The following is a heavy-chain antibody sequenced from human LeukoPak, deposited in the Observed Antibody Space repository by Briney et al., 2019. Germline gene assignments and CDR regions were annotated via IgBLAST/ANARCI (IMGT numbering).Heavy chain of an antibody. CDR1: GFSFSSYW. CDR2: ISTDGSTT. D-gene: IGHD3-22*01. Sequence: GGSLRLSCSGSGFSFSSYWMQWVRQAPGKGPVWVSRISTDGSTTNYADSVKGRFTISRDNAKNTLYLQMNSLRAEDTAVYYCARGRLGFYYDYWDQGTLVTVSS. J-gene: IGHJ4*02. CDR3: ARGRLGFYYDY. V-gene: IGHV3-74*01.